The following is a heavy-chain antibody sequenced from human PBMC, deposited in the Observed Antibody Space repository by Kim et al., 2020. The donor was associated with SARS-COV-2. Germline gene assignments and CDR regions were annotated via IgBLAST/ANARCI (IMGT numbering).Heavy chain of an antibody. CDR3: AKENMFRSMRRGFDG. Sequence: GGSLRLSCAASGFTFSTYGMQWFRQAPGKGLEWVAVIASDGTNDIYADPVKGRFTISRDNSKSTLFLHLSSLRADDTAIYFCAKENMFRSMRRGFDGWG. D-gene: IGHD3-10*02. J-gene: IGHJ3*01. CDR2: IASDGTND. CDR1: GFTFSTYG. V-gene: IGHV3-30*18.